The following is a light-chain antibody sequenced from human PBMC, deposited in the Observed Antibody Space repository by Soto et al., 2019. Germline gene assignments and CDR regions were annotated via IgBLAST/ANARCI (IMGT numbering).Light chain of an antibody. CDR1: QSVSID. J-gene: IGKJ5*01. CDR2: AAS. CDR3: QQYYDWPIT. Sequence: EIVMTQSPATLAVSPVERGTVAFMASQSVSIDLAWYQQKPGQAPRLLIYAASTRAAGIPARFSGSGSGTDFTLTISSLQSEDFAIYYCQQYYDWPITFGQGTRLEI. V-gene: IGKV3-15*01.